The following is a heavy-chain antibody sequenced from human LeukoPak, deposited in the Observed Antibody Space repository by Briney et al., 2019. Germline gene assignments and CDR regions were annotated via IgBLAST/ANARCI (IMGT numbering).Heavy chain of an antibody. CDR3: ARQVSHAFDV. D-gene: IGHD3-10*01. CDR1: GGSISSDSYY. J-gene: IGHJ3*01. Sequence: SETLSLTCTVSGGSISSDSYYWDWIRQPPGKGLEWIGSIYYSGTTDYNPSLQSRVTMSVDRSKNQFSLKVRYATAADTAVYYCARQVSHAFDVWGQGTMVVGSS. CDR2: IYYSGTT. V-gene: IGHV4-39*01.